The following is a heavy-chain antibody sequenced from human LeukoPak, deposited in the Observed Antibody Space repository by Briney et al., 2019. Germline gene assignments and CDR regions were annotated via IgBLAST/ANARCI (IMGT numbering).Heavy chain of an antibody. CDR1: GFTLSSYV. V-gene: IGHV3-30*04. Sequence: GRSLRLSCAASGFTLSSYVIHWVRQAPGKGLEWVAVISNDGSNKDYADSVKGRFTISRDNSKNTLYLQMNSLRPEDTAVYYCARDPDELGQCYFDYWGQGTLVTVSS. CDR3: ARDPDELGQCYFDY. CDR2: ISNDGSNK. D-gene: IGHD7-27*01. J-gene: IGHJ4*02.